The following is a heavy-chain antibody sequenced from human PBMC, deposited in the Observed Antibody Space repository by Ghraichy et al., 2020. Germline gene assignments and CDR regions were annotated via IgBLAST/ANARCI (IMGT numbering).Heavy chain of an antibody. CDR1: GFTFSDYY. V-gene: IGHV3-11*01. Sequence: GGSPRLSCAASGFTFSDYYMSWIRQAPGKGLEWVSYISSSGSTIYYADSVKGRFTISRDNAKNSLYLQMNSLRAEDTAVYYCARDYYSSGWYGNYYYYYGMDVWGQGTTVTVSS. J-gene: IGHJ6*02. D-gene: IGHD6-19*01. CDR2: ISSSGSTI. CDR3: ARDYYSSGWYGNYYYYYGMDV.